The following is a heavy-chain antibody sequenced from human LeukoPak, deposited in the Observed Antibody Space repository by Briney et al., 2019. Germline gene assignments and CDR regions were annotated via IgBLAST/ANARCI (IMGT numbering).Heavy chain of an antibody. CDR2: LNPNRGGN. J-gene: IGHJ3*02. D-gene: IGHD3-22*01. CDR1: GYTFNGYY. V-gene: IGHV1-2*02. Sequence: ASVPVSCKASGYTFNGYYMHWVRQAPGQGLEWMGWLNPNRGGNNYPQKFQCKVTMTRDTSISTAYMKLSRLRTDDSAVYYCAREQWSDYYDSSGYYCAFDIWGQGTMVTVSS. CDR3: AREQWSDYYDSSGYYCAFDI.